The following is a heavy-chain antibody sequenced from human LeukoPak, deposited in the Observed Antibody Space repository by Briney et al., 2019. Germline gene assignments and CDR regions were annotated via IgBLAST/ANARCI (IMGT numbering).Heavy chain of an antibody. CDR2: ISAYNGNT. Sequence: ASVKVSCKASGYTFTSYGISWVRQAPGQGLEWMGWISAYNGNTNYAQKLQGRVTMTTDTSTSTAYMELRSLRSDDTAVYYCARDGTHWGLQHTNYYYYGMDVWGQGTTVTVSS. D-gene: IGHD4-11*01. CDR3: ARDGTHWGLQHTNYYYYGMDV. V-gene: IGHV1-18*01. CDR1: GYTFTSYG. J-gene: IGHJ6*02.